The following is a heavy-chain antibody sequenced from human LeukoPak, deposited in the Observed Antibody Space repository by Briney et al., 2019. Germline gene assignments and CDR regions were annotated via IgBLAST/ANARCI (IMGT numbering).Heavy chain of an antibody. Sequence: GGSLRLSCAASGFTFSDYGMHWVRQAPGKELEWVAFIRYDESTKYYADSVKGRFTISRDNSKNTLYLQMTSLRAEDTAVYSCAKTGFQWGYYYYYMDVWGKGTTVTVSS. J-gene: IGHJ6*03. CDR2: IRYDESTK. CDR3: AKTGFQWGYYYYYMDV. D-gene: IGHD1-14*01. CDR1: GFTFSDYG. V-gene: IGHV3-30*02.